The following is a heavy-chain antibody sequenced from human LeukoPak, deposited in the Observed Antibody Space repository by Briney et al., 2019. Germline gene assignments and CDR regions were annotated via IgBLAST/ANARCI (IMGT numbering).Heavy chain of an antibody. J-gene: IGHJ4*02. CDR2: INPSGGST. CDR1: GYTFTSYY. Sequence: ASVKVSCKASGYTFTSYYMHWVRQAPGQGLEWMGIINPSGGSTSYAQKFQGRVTMTRDTSTSTVYMELSSLRFEDTAVYYCARSSGGYYFDYWGQGTLVTVSS. CDR3: ARSSGGYYFDY. V-gene: IGHV1-46*01. D-gene: IGHD6-19*01.